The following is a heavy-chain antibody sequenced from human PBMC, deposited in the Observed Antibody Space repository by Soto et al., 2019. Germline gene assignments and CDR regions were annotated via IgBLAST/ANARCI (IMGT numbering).Heavy chain of an antibody. V-gene: IGHV4-30-2*01. CDR2: IYQSGST. Sequence: QLQLQESGSGLVKPSQTLSLTCAVSGGSISSGGYSWSWIRQPPGKGLEWIGHIYQSGSTYYNPSLHSRVTLSVDRSKSQFSLKLSSVTAADTAVSSCARVPRPWGQGTLVPVSS. CDR1: GGSISSGGYS. CDR3: ARVPRP. J-gene: IGHJ5*02. D-gene: IGHD3-10*01.